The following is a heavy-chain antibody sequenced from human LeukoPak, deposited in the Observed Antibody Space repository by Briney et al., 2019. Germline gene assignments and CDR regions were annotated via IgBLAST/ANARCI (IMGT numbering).Heavy chain of an antibody. D-gene: IGHD3-22*01. CDR2: ISGSGGST. J-gene: IGHJ4*02. V-gene: IGHV3-23*01. Sequence: GASLRLSCAASGFTFSSHGMSWVRQAPGKGLEWVSAISGSGGSTYYADSVKGRFTSSRDNSKNTLYLQMNSLRAEDAAAYYCERHRAGYYDTSGYYHDYWGQGTLVTVSS. CDR1: GFTFSSHG. CDR3: ERHRAGYYDTSGYYHDY.